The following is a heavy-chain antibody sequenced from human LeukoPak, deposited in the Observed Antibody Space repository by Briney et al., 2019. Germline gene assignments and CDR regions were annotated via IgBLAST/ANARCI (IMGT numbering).Heavy chain of an antibody. Sequence: ASVKVSCKASGYTFTSYDINWVRQATGQGLEWMGWMNPNSGNTGYAQKFQGRVTMTRNTSISTAYMELSSLRSEDTAVYYCARVAPLIAARPGPYLPDYWGQGTLVTVS. CDR3: ARVAPLIAARPGPYLPDY. J-gene: IGHJ4*02. CDR1: GYTFTSYD. D-gene: IGHD6-6*01. CDR2: MNPNSGNT. V-gene: IGHV1-8*01.